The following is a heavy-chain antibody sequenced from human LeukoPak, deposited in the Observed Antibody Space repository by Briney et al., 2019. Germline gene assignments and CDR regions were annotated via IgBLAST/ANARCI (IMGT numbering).Heavy chain of an antibody. CDR1: GFTFDDYA. Sequence: GGSLRLSCAASGFTFDDYAMHWVRQAPGKGLEWVSLISGDGGSTYYADSVKGRFTISRDNSKNSLYLQMNSLRTEDTALYYCAKDPTDSAAAPGLGIDYWGQGTLVTDSS. CDR2: ISGDGGST. D-gene: IGHD6-13*01. J-gene: IGHJ4*02. CDR3: AKDPTDSAAAPGLGIDY. V-gene: IGHV3-43*02.